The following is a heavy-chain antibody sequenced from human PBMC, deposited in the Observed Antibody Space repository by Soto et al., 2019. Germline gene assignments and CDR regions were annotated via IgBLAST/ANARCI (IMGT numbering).Heavy chain of an antibody. J-gene: IGHJ4*02. Sequence: LRLSCAASGLNFNRYWMNWLRQAPGKGLEWVANIKEDGYEKHYLDSVKGRFTISRDNAKNFLYLQMNSLRAEDTAVYYCANSRYNSSGYHYWYFDDWGRGALVTVSS. D-gene: IGHD3-22*01. CDR3: ANSRYNSSGYHYWYFDD. CDR1: GLNFNRYW. CDR2: IKEDGYEK. V-gene: IGHV3-7*01.